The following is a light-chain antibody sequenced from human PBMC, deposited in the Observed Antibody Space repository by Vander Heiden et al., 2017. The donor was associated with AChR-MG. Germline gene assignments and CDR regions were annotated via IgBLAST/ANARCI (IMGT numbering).Light chain of an antibody. CDR2: WAS. CDR3: QQNYSSPLT. J-gene: IGKJ4*01. Sequence: DIALTQSPDSLAVSLGETVTITCKSSQTLLYDVNNKNFLAWYQQKPGHPPQLLLYWASTREAGVPDRVSGSGSGTDFTLTSSALQAADVAVYYCQQNYSSPLTFGEGTKLEIK. V-gene: IGKV4-1*01. CDR1: QTLLYDVNNKNF.